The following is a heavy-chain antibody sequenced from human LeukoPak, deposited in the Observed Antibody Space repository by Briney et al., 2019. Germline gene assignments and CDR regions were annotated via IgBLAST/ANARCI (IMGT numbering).Heavy chain of an antibody. D-gene: IGHD3-10*01. CDR3: AKDLHYGSADY. CDR1: GFTFSNYW. CDR2: INPDGSNT. J-gene: IGHJ4*02. Sequence: GGSLRLSCAASGFTFSNYWMHWVRQDPGKGLLWFSYINPDGSNTNYADSVKGRFTISRDNAKNALYLQMNSLRAEDTAVYYCAKDLHYGSADYWGQGTLVTVSS. V-gene: IGHV3-74*01.